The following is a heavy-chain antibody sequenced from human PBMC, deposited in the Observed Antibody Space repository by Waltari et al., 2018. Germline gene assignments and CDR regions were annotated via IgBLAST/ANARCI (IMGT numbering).Heavy chain of an antibody. V-gene: IGHV5-10-1*03. CDR3: ARLQAAYCGGDCYPHWYFDL. CDR2: IDPSDSYT. CDR1: GSSFTSYW. J-gene: IGHJ2*01. Sequence: EVQLVQSGAEVKKPGESRRIPCKGSGSSFTSYWTSWVRQLPGKGLEWMGRIDPSDSYTNYSPSFQGHVTISADKSISTAYLQWSSLKASDTAMYYCARLQAAYCGGDCYPHWYFDLWGRGTLVTVSS. D-gene: IGHD2-21*02.